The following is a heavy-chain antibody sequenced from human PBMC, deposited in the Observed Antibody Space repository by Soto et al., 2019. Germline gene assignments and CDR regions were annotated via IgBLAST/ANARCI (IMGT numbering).Heavy chain of an antibody. J-gene: IGHJ4*02. V-gene: IGHV4-59*01. Sequence: SETLSLTCTVSGGSMRNYFWTWIRQPPGKGLEWIGYIHYRGDTSFFSSYHPSLRARVTIAEDTSKNQFSLKLLSVTSADTAVYFCAAGEDSSRNLAPYDLNFWGQGTLVTVSS. D-gene: IGHD6-13*01. CDR2: IHYRGDTSFFS. CDR1: GGSMRNYF. CDR3: AAGEDSSRNLAPYDLNF.